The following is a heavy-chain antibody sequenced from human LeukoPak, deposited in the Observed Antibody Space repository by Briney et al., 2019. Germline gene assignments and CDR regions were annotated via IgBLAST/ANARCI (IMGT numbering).Heavy chain of an antibody. J-gene: IGHJ4*02. V-gene: IGHV4-30-2*01. Sequence: SETLSLTCAVSGGSISSGGYSWSWIRQPPGKGLEWIGYIYHSGSTYYNPSLKSRVTISVDRSKNQFSLKLSSVTAADTAVYYCARASSYGSGSYYNGFDYWGQGTLVTVSS. D-gene: IGHD3-10*01. CDR1: GGSISSGGYS. CDR2: IYHSGST. CDR3: ARASSYGSGSYYNGFDY.